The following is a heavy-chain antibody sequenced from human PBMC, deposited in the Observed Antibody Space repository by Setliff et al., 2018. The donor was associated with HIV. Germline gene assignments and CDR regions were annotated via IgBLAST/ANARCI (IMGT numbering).Heavy chain of an antibody. V-gene: IGHV4-39*01. CDR2: IYYSGNT. Sequence: SETLSLTCNVSGDSLNSVSYNWAWIRQPPGKGLEWVGSIYYSGNTYYNPALKSRLTISIDTSKNHFSLKLTSVTAADTALYYCARHRRRGGDVDYWGQGTLVTVSS. CDR3: ARHRRRGGDVDY. CDR1: GDSLNSVSYN. D-gene: IGHD3-10*01. J-gene: IGHJ4*01.